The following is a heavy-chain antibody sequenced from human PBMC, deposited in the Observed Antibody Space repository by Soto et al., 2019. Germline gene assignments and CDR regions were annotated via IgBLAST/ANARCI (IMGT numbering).Heavy chain of an antibody. CDR3: ARPYEGGYSSNHHYYYALDV. CDR1: GGTFSRYS. J-gene: IGHJ6*02. CDR2: IVPIFGTR. Sequence: QVQLVQSGAEVKKPGSSVKVSCKISGGTFSRYSISWVRQAPGQGLEWMGGIVPIFGTRNYAQKFHDRVTITTDESATTAHMELSNLRSEDTAVYYCARPYEGGYSSNHHYYYALDVWGQGTAVTVSS. D-gene: IGHD3-22*01. V-gene: IGHV1-69*01.